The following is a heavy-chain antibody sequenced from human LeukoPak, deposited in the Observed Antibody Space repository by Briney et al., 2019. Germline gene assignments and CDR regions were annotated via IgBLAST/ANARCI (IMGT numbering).Heavy chain of an antibody. J-gene: IGHJ4*02. D-gene: IGHD5-24*01. CDR1: GGSISSGGYY. V-gene: IGHV4-31*03. CDR3: APWDGRGPVDY. CDR2: NYYSGST. Sequence: SETLSLTCTVSGGSISSGGYYWSWIRQHPGTGLEWIGYNYYSGSTYYNPSLKSRVTISVDTSKNQFSLKLSSVTAADTAVYYCAPWDGRGPVDYWGQGTLVTVSS.